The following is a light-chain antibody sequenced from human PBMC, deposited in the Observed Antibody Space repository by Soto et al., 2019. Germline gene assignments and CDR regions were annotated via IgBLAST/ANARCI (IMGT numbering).Light chain of an antibody. CDR2: DNN. Sequence: QSVLTQPPSVSAAPGQKVTISCSGSSSNIGNNYVSWYQQLPGTAPKLLIYDNNKRPSGIPDRFSGSKSGTSATLGITGLQTGDEAGYYRGTWDSSLRAGKVVFGGGTKLTVL. CDR3: GTWDSSLRAGKVV. V-gene: IGLV1-51*01. J-gene: IGLJ2*01. CDR1: SSNIGNNY.